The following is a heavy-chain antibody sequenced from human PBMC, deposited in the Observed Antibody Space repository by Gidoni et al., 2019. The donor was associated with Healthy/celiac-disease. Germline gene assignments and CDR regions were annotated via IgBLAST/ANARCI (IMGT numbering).Heavy chain of an antibody. Sequence: QVQLVESGGGVVHPGRSLRLSCAASGFTFSSYVMHWVPQAPGKGLEWVAVISDDGSNKYYADGGKSRFANSGDDSKSTMKLKINSMRAEDTTMYYCAEPPDQVVYDVWSGYCPYYYYGMDVWGQGTTVTVSS. V-gene: IGHV3-30*09. CDR3: AEPPDQVVYDVWSGYCPYYYYGMDV. J-gene: IGHJ6*02. CDR1: GFTFSSYV. CDR2: ISDDGSNK. D-gene: IGHD3-3*01.